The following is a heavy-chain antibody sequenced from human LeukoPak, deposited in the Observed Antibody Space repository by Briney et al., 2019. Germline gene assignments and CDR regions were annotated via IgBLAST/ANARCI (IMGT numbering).Heavy chain of an antibody. CDR3: AKDPRWDTNYYFDY. J-gene: IGHJ4*02. Sequence: PGGSLRLSCAASGFTFSSYAMTWVRRAPGKGLEWVSAISGSGGSTYYADSVKGRFTISRDNSKNTLYLQMNSLRAEDTAVYYCAKDPRWDTNYYFDYWGQGTLVTVSS. D-gene: IGHD1-26*01. CDR2: ISGSGGST. CDR1: GFTFSSYA. V-gene: IGHV3-23*01.